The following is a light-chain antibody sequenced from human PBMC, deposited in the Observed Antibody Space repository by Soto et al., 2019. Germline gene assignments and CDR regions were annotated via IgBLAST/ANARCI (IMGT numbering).Light chain of an antibody. CDR3: QQYYSNPFT. CDR1: QSVLYSSNNKNY. V-gene: IGKV4-1*01. CDR2: WAS. Sequence: DIVMTQSPDSLTVSLGERATINCKSSQSVLYSSNNKNYLAWYQQKPGQPPKLVIYWASTQESGVPDRFSGSGSGTDFTLTISSLQAEDVAVYYCQQYYSNPFTFGGGTKVEIK. J-gene: IGKJ4*01.